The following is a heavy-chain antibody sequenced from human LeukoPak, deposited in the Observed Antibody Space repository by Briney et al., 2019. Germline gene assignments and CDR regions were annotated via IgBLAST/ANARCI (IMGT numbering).Heavy chain of an antibody. Sequence: GGSLRLSCAASGFTFDDYAMHWVRQAPGKGLEWFSLISRDGGSTYYADSVKGRFTISRDNSNSSLYLQMNSLRTEDTALYYCAKDLKRGYSYGFGTSVVLWGQGTLVTVSS. CDR3: AKDLKRGYSYGFGTSVVL. J-gene: IGHJ4*02. D-gene: IGHD5-18*01. CDR1: GFTFDDYA. V-gene: IGHV3-43*02. CDR2: ISRDGGST.